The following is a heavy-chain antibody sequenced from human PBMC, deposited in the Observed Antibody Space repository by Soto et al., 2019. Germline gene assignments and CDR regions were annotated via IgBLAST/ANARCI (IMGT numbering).Heavy chain of an antibody. CDR1: GGSFSGYY. Sequence: SETLSLTCAVYGGSFSGYYWSWIRQPPGKGLEWIGEINHSGSTNYNPSLKSRVTISVDTSKNQFSLKLSSVTAADTAVYYCARAVGIAAAGKVKGGYGMDVWGQGTTVTVSS. CDR2: INHSGST. J-gene: IGHJ6*02. V-gene: IGHV4-34*01. CDR3: ARAVGIAAAGKVKGGYGMDV. D-gene: IGHD6-13*01.